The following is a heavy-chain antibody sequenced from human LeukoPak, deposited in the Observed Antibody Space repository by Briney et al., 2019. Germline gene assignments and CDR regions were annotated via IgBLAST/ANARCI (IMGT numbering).Heavy chain of an antibody. Sequence: PGGSLRLSCAASGFTFSSYAMSWVRQAPGKGLEWVSAISGSGGSTYYADSVKGRFTISRDNSKNTLYLQMNSLRAEDTAVYYCAKVRSSSSSGRVDYWGQGTLVTVSS. V-gene: IGHV3-23*01. CDR1: GFTFSSYA. CDR3: AKVRSSSSSGRVDY. D-gene: IGHD6-6*01. J-gene: IGHJ4*02. CDR2: ISGSGGST.